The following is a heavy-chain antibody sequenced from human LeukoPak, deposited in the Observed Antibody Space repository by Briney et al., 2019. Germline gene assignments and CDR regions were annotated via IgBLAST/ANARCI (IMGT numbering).Heavy chain of an antibody. CDR3: AREGFGANYYYYYMDV. J-gene: IGHJ6*03. CDR2: IYYSGYT. Sequence: PSETLSLTCTVSGGSISSSNYYWGWIRQPPGKGLEWIGSIYYSGYTYYNPSLKSRVTISVDTSKNQFSLKLSSVTAADTAVYYCAREGFGANYYYYYMDVWGKGTTVTISS. CDR1: GGSISSSNYY. V-gene: IGHV4-39*07. D-gene: IGHD3-10*01.